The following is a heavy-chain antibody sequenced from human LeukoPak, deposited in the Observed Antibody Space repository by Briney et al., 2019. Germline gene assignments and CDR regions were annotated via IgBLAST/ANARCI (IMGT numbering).Heavy chain of an antibody. CDR1: GFTFIDYW. CDR2: IKQDGSET. J-gene: IGHJ4*02. CDR3: ARDGVITFGGVIVADY. D-gene: IGHD3-16*02. Sequence: GGSLRLSCAASGFTFIDYWMSWVRQAPGKGLEWVANIKQDGSETNYMDSVKGRFTISRDNAKNSLYLQMNSLRAEDTAVYHCARDGVITFGGVIVADYWGQGTLVTVSS. V-gene: IGHV3-7*01.